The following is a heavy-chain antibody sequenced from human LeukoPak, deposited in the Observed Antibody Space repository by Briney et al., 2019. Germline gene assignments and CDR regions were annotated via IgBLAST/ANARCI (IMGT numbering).Heavy chain of an antibody. D-gene: IGHD3-10*01. CDR1: GYTFTSYG. CDR2: ISAYNGNT. J-gene: IGHJ6*03. CDR3: ARGGLTMVRGVISPGAYYMDV. V-gene: IGHV1-18*01. Sequence: GASVKVSCKASGYTFTSYGISWVRQAPGQWLEWMGWISAYNGNTNYAQMLQGRVTMTTDTSTSTAYMELRSLRSDDTAVSYCARGGLTMVRGVISPGAYYMDVWGKGTTVTVSS.